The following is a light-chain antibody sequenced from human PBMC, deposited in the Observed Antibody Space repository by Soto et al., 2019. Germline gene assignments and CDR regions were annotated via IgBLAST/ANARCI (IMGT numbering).Light chain of an antibody. J-gene: IGKJ1*01. Sequence: DIQMSQSPSTLSASVGDRVTITCRASQSISYRLAWYQQKPGEAPKLLIYDASNLESGVPSRFSGGGSGTAFTLTISSLQPEDFATYYCQHYSSNSGTFGPGTKVDNK. V-gene: IGKV1-5*01. CDR2: DAS. CDR1: QSISYR. CDR3: QHYSSNSGT.